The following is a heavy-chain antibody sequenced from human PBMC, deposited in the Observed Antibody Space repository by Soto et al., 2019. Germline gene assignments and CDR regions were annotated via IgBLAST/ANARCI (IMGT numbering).Heavy chain of an antibody. CDR1: GYTLTELS. Sequence: ASVKVACKVSGYTLTELSMHWVRQAPGKGLEWMGGFDPEDGETIYAQKFQGRVTMTEDTSTDTAYMELSSLRSEDTAVYYCATEDKRCSGGSCYSALGMDVWGKGTTVTVSS. J-gene: IGHJ6*04. V-gene: IGHV1-24*01. CDR3: ATEDKRCSGGSCYSALGMDV. CDR2: FDPEDGET. D-gene: IGHD2-15*01.